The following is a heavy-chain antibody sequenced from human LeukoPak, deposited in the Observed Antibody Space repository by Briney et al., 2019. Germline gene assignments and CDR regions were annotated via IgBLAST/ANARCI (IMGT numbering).Heavy chain of an antibody. CDR3: ARHMNYDTAGYQAAFDI. J-gene: IGHJ3*02. CDR1: GGSISSSSYY. D-gene: IGHD3-22*01. Sequence: SETLSLTCTVSGGSISSSSYYWGWIRQPPGKGLEWIGSIYYSGSTYHNPSLKSRVTISVDTSKNQFSLKLSSVTAADTAVYYCARHMNYDTAGYQAAFDIWGRGTLVTVSS. CDR2: IYYSGST. V-gene: IGHV4-39*01.